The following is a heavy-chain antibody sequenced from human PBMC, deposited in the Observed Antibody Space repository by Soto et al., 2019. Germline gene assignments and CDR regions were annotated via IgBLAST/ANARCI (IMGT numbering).Heavy chain of an antibody. J-gene: IGHJ6*02. CDR1: GFTFSIYS. CDR2: ISSSSSYI. CDR3: ARDGRIFGVMDYYYYGMDV. Sequence: PGGSLRLSCAASGFTFSIYSMNWVRQAPGKGLEWVSSISSSSSYIYYADSVKGRFTISRDNAKNSLYLQMNSLRAEDTAVYYCARDGRIFGVMDYYYYGMDVWGQGTTVTVSS. D-gene: IGHD3-3*02. V-gene: IGHV3-21*01.